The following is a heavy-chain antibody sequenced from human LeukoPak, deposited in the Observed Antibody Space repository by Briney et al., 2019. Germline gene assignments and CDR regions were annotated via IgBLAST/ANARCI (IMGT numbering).Heavy chain of an antibody. J-gene: IGHJ3*02. CDR3: ARALTDAFDI. Sequence: ASVKVSCKASGYTFTNYAMHWVRLAPGQRLQWMGWINLVNGNTKYSQYFEGRVTITRDTSASTAYMELRSLRSDDTAVYYCARALTDAFDIWGQGTMVTVSS. CDR2: INLVNGNT. CDR1: GYTFTNYA. V-gene: IGHV1-3*01.